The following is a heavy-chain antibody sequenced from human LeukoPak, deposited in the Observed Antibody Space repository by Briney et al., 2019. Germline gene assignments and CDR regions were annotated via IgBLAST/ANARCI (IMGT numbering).Heavy chain of an antibody. CDR3: ARGGYSGYDLDY. V-gene: IGHV4-59*02. CDR2: ISDRGST. D-gene: IGHD5-12*01. CDR1: GDSVSGYY. J-gene: IGHJ4*02. Sequence: SETLSLTCTVSGDSVSGYYWSWIRQPPGKGLEWIGYISDRGSTNYNPSLKSRVTISVDTSKNQFSLKVSSVSAADTAVYYCARGGYSGYDLDYWGQGTLVTVSS.